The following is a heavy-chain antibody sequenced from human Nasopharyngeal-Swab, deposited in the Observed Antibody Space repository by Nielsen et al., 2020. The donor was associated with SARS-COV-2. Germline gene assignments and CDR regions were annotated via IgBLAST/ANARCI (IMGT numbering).Heavy chain of an antibody. CDR2: ISYDGSNK. CDR3: AKSIVVAPAAIGAGVPDV. CDR1: GFTFSSYG. V-gene: IGHV3-30*18. D-gene: IGHD2-2*01. Sequence: GESLKISCAASGFTFSSYGMHWVRQAPGKGLEWVAVISYDGSNKYYADSVKGRFTISRDNSKNTLYLQMNSLRAEDTAVYYCAKSIVVAPAAIGAGVPDVWGKGTTVTVSS. J-gene: IGHJ6*04.